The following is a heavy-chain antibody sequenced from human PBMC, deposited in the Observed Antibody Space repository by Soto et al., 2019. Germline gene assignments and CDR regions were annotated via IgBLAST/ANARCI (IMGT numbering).Heavy chain of an antibody. CDR3: AKEYCSRGSCYFDF. CDR2: ISSSGGST. V-gene: IGHV3-23*01. J-gene: IGHJ4*02. D-gene: IGHD2-15*01. Sequence: EVQLLESGGGLVQPGGSLRLSCAGSGFTFSTYAMTWVRQAPGKGLEWVSDISSSGGSTYFADSVKGRFTISRDNSKSTLYLQLNGLRAEDTAVYYCAKEYCSRGSCYFDFWGQGTLVTVSS. CDR1: GFTFSTYA.